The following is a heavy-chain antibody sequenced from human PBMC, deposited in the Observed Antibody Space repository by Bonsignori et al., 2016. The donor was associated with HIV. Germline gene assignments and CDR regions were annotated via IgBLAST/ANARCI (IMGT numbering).Heavy chain of an antibody. CDR3: ARGGVEQLGPDSRTFVYR. J-gene: IGHJ2*01. CDR1: GYSISSGYY. CDR2: IYHSGRT. Sequence: QVQLQESGPGLEKPSETLSLTCAVSGYSISSGYYWGWLRQPPGKGLEWIGSIYHSGRTYYNPSLKSRVTISVDTSRNQFSLKLSSVTATDTAIYHCARGGVEQLGPDSRTFVYRRGR. D-gene: IGHD6-6*01. V-gene: IGHV4-38-2*01.